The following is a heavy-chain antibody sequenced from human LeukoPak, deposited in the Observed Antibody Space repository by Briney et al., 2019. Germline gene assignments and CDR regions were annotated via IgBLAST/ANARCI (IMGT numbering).Heavy chain of an antibody. Sequence: GGSLRLSCAASGLTFSSYGMHWVRQAPGTGLEWVAIISYDGSNKHYADSVKGRFTISRDNSKNTLYLQMNSLRAEDTAVYYCAKDCQQLDYWGQGTLVTVSS. CDR1: GLTFSSYG. J-gene: IGHJ4*02. V-gene: IGHV3-30*18. CDR2: ISYDGSNK. D-gene: IGHD6-13*01. CDR3: AKDCQQLDY.